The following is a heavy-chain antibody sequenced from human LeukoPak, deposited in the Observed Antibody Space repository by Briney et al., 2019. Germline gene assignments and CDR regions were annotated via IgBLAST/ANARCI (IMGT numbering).Heavy chain of an antibody. D-gene: IGHD3-22*01. CDR3: ARDQDSSGYID. J-gene: IGHJ4*02. V-gene: IGHV3-66*02. CDR1: RFTVSSNY. CDR2: IYSGGST. Sequence: GGSLRLSCAASRFTVSSNYMSWVRQAPGKGLEWVSVIYSGGSTYYADSVKGRFTISRDNSKNTLYLQMNSLRAEDTAVYYCARDQDSSGYIDWGQGTLVTVSS.